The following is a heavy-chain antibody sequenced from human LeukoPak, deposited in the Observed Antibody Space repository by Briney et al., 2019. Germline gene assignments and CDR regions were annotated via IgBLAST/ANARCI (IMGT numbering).Heavy chain of an antibody. J-gene: IGHJ5*02. CDR1: GGSISSGSYY. CDR2: IYTSGST. V-gene: IGHV4-61*02. D-gene: IGHD3-10*01. Sequence: PSETLSLTCTVSGGSISSGSYYWSWIRQPAGKGLEWIGRIYTSGSTNYNPSLKSRVTISVDTSKNQFSLKLSSVTAADTAVYYCARERITMVRGITSWFDPWGQGTLVTVSS. CDR3: ARERITMVRGITSWFDP.